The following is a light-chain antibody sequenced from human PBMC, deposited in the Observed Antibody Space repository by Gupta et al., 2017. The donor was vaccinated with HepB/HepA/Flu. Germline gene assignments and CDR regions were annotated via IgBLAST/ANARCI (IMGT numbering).Light chain of an antibody. V-gene: IGLV1-40*01. Sequence: QSVLTQPPSVSGAPGKRVTISCTGSSANIGADYDVHWYQKLPGKAPKLLNYGVTNRPSGVPDRFSASKSGTLASLAITGLQAEDEADYYCQSYDSSLSGVVFGGGTKLTVL. CDR2: GVT. CDR3: QSYDSSLSGVV. J-gene: IGLJ2*01. CDR1: SANIGADYD.